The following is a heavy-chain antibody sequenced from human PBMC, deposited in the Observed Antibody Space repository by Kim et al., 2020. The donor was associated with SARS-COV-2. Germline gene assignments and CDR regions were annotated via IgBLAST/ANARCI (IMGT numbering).Heavy chain of an antibody. CDR1: GFTFSSYA. J-gene: IGHJ6*02. CDR2: ISYDGGDK. V-gene: IGHV3-30*04. Sequence: GGSLRLSCAASGFTFSSYAMHWVRQAPGKGLEWVAFISYDGGDKYYADSVKGRFTISRDNSKNTLYLQMNSLRAEDTAVYFCAREGTFGPGSSSMDVWGQGTTVTVSS. D-gene: IGHD3-10*01. CDR3: AREGTFGPGSSSMDV.